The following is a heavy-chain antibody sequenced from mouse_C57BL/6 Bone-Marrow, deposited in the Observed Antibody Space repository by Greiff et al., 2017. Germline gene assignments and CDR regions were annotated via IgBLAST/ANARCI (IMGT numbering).Heavy chain of an antibody. D-gene: IGHD1-1*01. CDR3: ARWGYYGSSVFAY. V-gene: IGHV1-64*01. CDR1: GYTFTSYW. CDR2: IHPNSGST. J-gene: IGHJ3*01. Sequence: QVQLKQPGAELVKPGASVKLSCKASGYTFTSYWMHWVKQRPGQGLEWIGMIHPNSGSTNYNEKFKGKATLTVDKSSITAYMRLSSLTSEDSAVYYCARWGYYGSSVFAYWGQGTLVTVSA.